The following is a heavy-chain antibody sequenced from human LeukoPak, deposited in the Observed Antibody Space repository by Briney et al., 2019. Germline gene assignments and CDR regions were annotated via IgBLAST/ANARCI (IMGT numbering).Heavy chain of an antibody. CDR1: GYTFTGYY. CDR2: INANSGGT. V-gene: IGHV1-2*02. Sequence: ASVKVSCKASGYTFTGYYMHWVRQAPGQGLEWMGWINANSGGTNYAQKFQGRVTMTRDTSISTAYMELSRLRSDDTAVYYCARDYYGSGSYYFDYWGQGTLVTVSS. D-gene: IGHD3-10*01. CDR3: ARDYYGSGSYYFDY. J-gene: IGHJ4*02.